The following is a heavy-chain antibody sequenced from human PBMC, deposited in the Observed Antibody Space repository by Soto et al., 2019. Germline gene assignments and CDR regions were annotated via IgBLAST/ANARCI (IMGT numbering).Heavy chain of an antibody. J-gene: IGHJ6*02. Sequence: SETPSLTCTVSGCSIGSGGYYWGWILHHPGKGLEWIGYIYYSGSTYYNPSLKSRVTISVDTSKNQFSLKLSSVTAADTAVYYCARDRNVVVPAAPTFYYYQYRMDVSGQ. CDR1: GCSIGSGGYY. CDR3: ARDRNVVVPAAPTFYYYQYRMDV. CDR2: IYYSGST. V-gene: IGHV4-31*03. D-gene: IGHD2-2*01.